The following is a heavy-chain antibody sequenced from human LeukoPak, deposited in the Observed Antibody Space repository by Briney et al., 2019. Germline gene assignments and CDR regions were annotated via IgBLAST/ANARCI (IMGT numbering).Heavy chain of an antibody. CDR3: ARSLAASTGYDYIDY. Sequence: PGGSLRLSCAASRFTFSAYYMSWIRQAPGKGLEWVSYISTTGGTIYYPDSVKGRFTISRDNAKNSLYLQMNSLRAEDTAVYYCARSLAASTGYDYIDYWGQGTLVTVSS. D-gene: IGHD5-12*01. CDR2: ISTTGGTI. V-gene: IGHV3-11*01. CDR1: RFTFSAYY. J-gene: IGHJ4*02.